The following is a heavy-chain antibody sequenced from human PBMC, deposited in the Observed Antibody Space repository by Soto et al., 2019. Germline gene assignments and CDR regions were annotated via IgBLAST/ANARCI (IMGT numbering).Heavy chain of an antibody. CDR3: ARDYRGYTYGYACDV. CDR2: IYYSGTT. Sequence: QVQLHESGPGLVKPSETLSLTCTVSGGSVSSGSHYWSWIRQPPGKGLEWIGHIYYSGTTNYNPSLNSRDTISVDTSKNQFSLKLNSVTCADTAVYYCARDYRGYTYGYACDVWGQGTMVNVSS. V-gene: IGHV4-61*01. J-gene: IGHJ3*01. D-gene: IGHD5-18*01. CDR1: GGSVSSGSHY.